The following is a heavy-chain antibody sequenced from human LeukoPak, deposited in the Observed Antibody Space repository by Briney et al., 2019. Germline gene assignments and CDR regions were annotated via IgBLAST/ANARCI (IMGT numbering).Heavy chain of an antibody. CDR2: ISYDGSNK. Sequence: PGGSLRLSCAASGFTFSSYAMHWVRQAPGKGLEWVAVISYDGSNKYYADSVKGRFTISRDNSKNTLYLQMNSLRAEDTAVYYCARGKLAPLIGPYYYYGMDVWGQGTTVTVSS. J-gene: IGHJ6*02. CDR3: ARGKLAPLIGPYYYYGMDV. V-gene: IGHV3-30-3*01. CDR1: GFTFSSYA. D-gene: IGHD3-22*01.